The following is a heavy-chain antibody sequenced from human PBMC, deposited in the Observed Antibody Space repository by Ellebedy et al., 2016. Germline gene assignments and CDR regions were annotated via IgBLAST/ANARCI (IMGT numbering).Heavy chain of an antibody. CDR1: GGSVSSDY. D-gene: IGHD1-1*01. J-gene: IGHJ3*01. V-gene: IGHV4-59*02. CDR3: AKWNDVWKAFDV. Sequence: SETLSLTCNVSGGSVSSDYWNWIRRPPGKGLEWIGYVFHTGTANYNPSLNSRATMSVATSKSQFSLRLTSVTAADTAVYYCAKWNDVWKAFDVWGQGTMVTVSS. CDR2: VFHTGTA.